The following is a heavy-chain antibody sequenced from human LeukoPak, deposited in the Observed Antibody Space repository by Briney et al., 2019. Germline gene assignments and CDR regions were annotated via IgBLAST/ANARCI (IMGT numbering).Heavy chain of an antibody. J-gene: IGHJ4*02. D-gene: IGHD3-22*01. Sequence: SETLSLTCAVYGGSFSAYYWSWIRQPLGKGLEWIGEISHSGITNHNPSLKSQVTISADTSKNQFSLKLSSVTAADTAVYYCARRGVYYDSSGYHYYFDYWGQGTLVTVSS. CDR1: GGSFSAYY. CDR3: ARRGVYYDSSGYHYYFDY. CDR2: ISHSGIT. V-gene: IGHV4-34*01.